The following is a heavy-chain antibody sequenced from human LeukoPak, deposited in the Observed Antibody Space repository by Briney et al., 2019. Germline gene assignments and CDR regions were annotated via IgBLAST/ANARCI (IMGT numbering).Heavy chain of an antibody. D-gene: IGHD1-14*01. CDR2: MNPNSGNT. CDR3: ARVPSYNGAEGFYFYGLDV. Sequence: ASVKVSCKASGYTFTSYDINWVRQATGQGLEWMGWMNPNSGNTGYAQKLQGRVTMTRDTSISIAYMELSSLACEDTAVYYCARVPSYNGAEGFYFYGLDVWGHGTTVTVSS. V-gene: IGHV1-8*01. J-gene: IGHJ6*02. CDR1: GYTFTSYD.